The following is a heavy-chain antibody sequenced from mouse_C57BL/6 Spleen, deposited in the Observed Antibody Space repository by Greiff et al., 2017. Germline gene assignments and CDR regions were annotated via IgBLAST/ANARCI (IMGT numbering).Heavy chain of an antibody. CDR2: ISDGGSYT. CDR1: GFTFSSYA. J-gene: IGHJ4*01. Sequence: EVQGVESGGGLVKPGGSLKLSCAASGFTFSSYAMSWVRQTPEKRLEWVATISDGGSYTYYPDNVKGRFTISRDNAKNNLYLQMSHLKSEDTAMYYCAREGPGRAMDYWGQGTSVTVSS. V-gene: IGHV5-4*01. CDR3: AREGPGRAMDY. D-gene: IGHD4-1*01.